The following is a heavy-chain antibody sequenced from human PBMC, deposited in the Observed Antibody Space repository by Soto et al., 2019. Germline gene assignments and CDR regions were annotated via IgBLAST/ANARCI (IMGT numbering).Heavy chain of an antibody. CDR2: IYYSGST. V-gene: IGHV4-39*01. Sequence: QLQLQESGPGLVKPSETLSLTCTVSGGAISSSSYYWGWIRQPPGKGLEWIGSIYYSGSTYYNPSLKHRVTISVDTSKNQFSLKLSSVTAADTAVYYCAREFTMVRARWFDPWGQGTLVTVSS. CDR1: GGAISSSSYY. D-gene: IGHD3-10*01. CDR3: AREFTMVRARWFDP. J-gene: IGHJ5*02.